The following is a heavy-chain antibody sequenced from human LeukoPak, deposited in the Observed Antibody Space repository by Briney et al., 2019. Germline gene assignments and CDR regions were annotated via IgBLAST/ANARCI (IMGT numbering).Heavy chain of an antibody. CDR2: MNLNSGNT. D-gene: IGHD5-24*01. J-gene: IGHJ3*02. CDR3: ARSSGWLQFDAFDI. V-gene: IGHV1-8*01. CDR1: GYTFTSYD. Sequence: GASVKVSCKASGYTFTSYDINWVRQATGQGLEWMGWMNLNSGNTGYAQKFQGRVTMTRNTSISTAYMELSSLRSEDTAVYYCARSSGWLQFDAFDIWGQGTMVTVSS.